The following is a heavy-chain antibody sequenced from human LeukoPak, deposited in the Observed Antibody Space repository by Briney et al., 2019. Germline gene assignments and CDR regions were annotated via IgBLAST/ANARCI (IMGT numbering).Heavy chain of an antibody. CDR1: GGSISSYY. J-gene: IGHJ6*03. V-gene: IGHV4-59*01. CDR3: ARAAGLYYYYYMDV. D-gene: IGHD3-10*01. CDR2: IYYSGST. Sequence: SETLSLTCTVSGGSISSYYWSWIRQPPGKGLEWIGYIYYSGSTNYNPSLKSRVTISVDTSKNQFSLKLSSVTAADTAVYYCARAAGLYYYYYMDVWGNGTTVTVSS.